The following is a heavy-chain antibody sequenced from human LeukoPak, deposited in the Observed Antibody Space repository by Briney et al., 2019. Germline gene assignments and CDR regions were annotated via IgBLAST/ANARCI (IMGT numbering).Heavy chain of an antibody. Sequence: GESLKISCKGSGYSFTTYWIGWVRQMPGKGLEWMGIIYPGDSDTRYSPSFQGQVTISADKSISTAYLQRSSLKASDTAMYYCARRATRSGFYVDYWGQGTLVTVSS. V-gene: IGHV5-51*01. CDR1: GYSFTTYW. CDR3: ARRATRSGFYVDY. CDR2: IYPGDSDT. D-gene: IGHD3-22*01. J-gene: IGHJ4*02.